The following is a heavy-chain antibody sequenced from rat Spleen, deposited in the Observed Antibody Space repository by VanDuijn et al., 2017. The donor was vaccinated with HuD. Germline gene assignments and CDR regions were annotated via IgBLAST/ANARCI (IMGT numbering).Heavy chain of an antibody. CDR2: ISYEGSST. CDR3: SRSTYDHFDY. Sequence: EVQLVESGGGLVQPGRSLKLSCVASGFTFNNYWMSWIRQAPKKGLEWVASISYEGSSTYYGDSVKGRFTISRENAKSTLYLQMDSLRSEDTATYYCSRSTYDHFDYWGQGVMVTVSS. CDR1: GFTFNNYW. D-gene: IGHD2-1*01. J-gene: IGHJ2*01. V-gene: IGHV5-22*01.